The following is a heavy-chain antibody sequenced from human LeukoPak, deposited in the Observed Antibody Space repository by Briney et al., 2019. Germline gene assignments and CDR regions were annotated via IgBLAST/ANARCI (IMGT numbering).Heavy chain of an antibody. CDR1: GGSISSSGYS. Sequence: TLSLTCAVSGGSISSSGYSWSWIRQPPGKGLEWIGYIHHTGSTYYNPSLKSRVTISVDRSKNQFSLKLSSVTAADTAMYFCARTPTYCGGDCYYFDPWGQGTLVTVSS. CDR2: IHHTGST. D-gene: IGHD2-21*02. J-gene: IGHJ5*02. CDR3: ARTPTYCGGDCYYFDP. V-gene: IGHV4-30-2*01.